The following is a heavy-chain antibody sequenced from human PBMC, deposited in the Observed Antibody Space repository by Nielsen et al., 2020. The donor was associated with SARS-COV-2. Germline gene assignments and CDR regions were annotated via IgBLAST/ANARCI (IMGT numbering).Heavy chain of an antibody. D-gene: IGHD3-22*01. J-gene: IGHJ5*02. Sequence: WVRQAPGQGLEWMGWINTNTGNPTYAQGFTGRFVFSLDTSVSTAYLQISSLKAEDTAVYYCARDDYETTGFRFDPWGQGTLVTVSS. V-gene: IGHV7-4-1*02. CDR2: INTNTGNP. CDR3: ARDDYETTGFRFDP.